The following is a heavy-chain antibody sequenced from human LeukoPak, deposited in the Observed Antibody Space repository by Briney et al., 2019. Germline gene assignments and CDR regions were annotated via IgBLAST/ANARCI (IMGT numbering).Heavy chain of an antibody. CDR2: ISYDGSNK. CDR1: GFTFSNYG. J-gene: IGHJ5*02. D-gene: IGHD3-22*01. CDR3: AKTQGDYYYDSSGYYDWFDP. V-gene: IGHV3-30*18. Sequence: GGSQRLSCAASGFTFSNYGMHWVRQAPGKGLEWVAIISYDGSNKYYADSVKGRFTISRDNSKNTLYLKMNSLRTEDTAVYYCAKTQGDYYYDSSGYYDWFDPWGQGTLVTVSS.